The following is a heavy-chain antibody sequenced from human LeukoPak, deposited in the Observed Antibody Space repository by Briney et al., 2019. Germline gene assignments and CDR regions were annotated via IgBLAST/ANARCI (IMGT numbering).Heavy chain of an antibody. J-gene: IGHJ4*02. V-gene: IGHV3-23*01. CDR2: ISGSGRGGSK. CDR1: GFTFSSSA. Sequence: GGALRLSCAASGFTFSSSAMSWVRQAPGKGLEWVSTISGSGRGGSKYYADSVKDRFTIPRDNSKNTLYLQMNSLRAEDTAVYYCAKSGYKRFDYWGQGTLVTVSS. CDR3: AKSGYKRFDY. D-gene: IGHD5-24*01.